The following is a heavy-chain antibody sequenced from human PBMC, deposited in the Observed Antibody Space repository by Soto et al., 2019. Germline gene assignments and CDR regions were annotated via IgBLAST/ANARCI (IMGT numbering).Heavy chain of an antibody. Sequence: GESLKISCKGSGYIFTSYWISWVRQMPGKGLEWMGRIDPSDSYTNYSPSFQGHVTISADKSISTAYLQWSSLKASDTAMYYSARLGKLVGATQRPSYYYYYGMDVCGQGTTVTVSS. V-gene: IGHV5-10-1*01. CDR1: GYIFTSYW. CDR3: ARLGKLVGATQRPSYYYYYGMDV. D-gene: IGHD1-26*01. J-gene: IGHJ6*02. CDR2: IDPSDSYT.